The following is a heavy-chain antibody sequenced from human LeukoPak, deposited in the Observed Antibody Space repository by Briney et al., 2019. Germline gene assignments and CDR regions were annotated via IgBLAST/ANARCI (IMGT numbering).Heavy chain of an antibody. Sequence: SGPTLVNPTQTLTLTCTFSGFSLSSSGLCVSWIRQPPVKALEWLACIDWDDDKYYNTSLKTRVTNSKDTSKKHVVLTMTNMNPVDTATYYCARIRGQVGAAFGNYFDYWGQGTLVTVSS. CDR2: IDWDDDK. CDR3: ARIRGQVGAAFGNYFDY. J-gene: IGHJ4*02. CDR1: GFSLSSSGLC. D-gene: IGHD1-26*01. V-gene: IGHV2-70*11.